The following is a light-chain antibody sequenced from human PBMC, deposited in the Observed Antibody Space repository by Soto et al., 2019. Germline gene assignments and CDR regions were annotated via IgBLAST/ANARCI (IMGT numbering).Light chain of an antibody. Sequence: QSVLTQPAPVSGSPGQSITISCTGTSSDVGAFNYVSWYQQRPGKAPKLMIYEVSDRPSGVSNRFSGSKSGNTASLTISGLQAEDEADYYCSSYTSSTTAYVFGTGTKVTVL. CDR1: SSDVGAFNY. CDR2: EVS. V-gene: IGLV2-14*01. J-gene: IGLJ1*01. CDR3: SSYTSSTTAYV.